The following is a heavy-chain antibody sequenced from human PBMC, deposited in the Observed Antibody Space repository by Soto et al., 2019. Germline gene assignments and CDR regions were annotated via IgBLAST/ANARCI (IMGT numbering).Heavy chain of an antibody. CDR2: INPNSGGT. Sequence: GASVKVSWKASGYTFTGYYMHRVRQAPGQGLEWMGWINPNSGGTNYAQKFQGWVTMTRDTSISTAYMELSRLRSDDTAVYYCARDADPTHVLGYVSRTSCGPNNLFDPWAQGTLVTGSS. D-gene: IGHD2-2*01. CDR1: GYTFTGYY. CDR3: ARDADPTHVLGYVSRTSCGPNNLFDP. V-gene: IGHV1-2*04. J-gene: IGHJ5*02.